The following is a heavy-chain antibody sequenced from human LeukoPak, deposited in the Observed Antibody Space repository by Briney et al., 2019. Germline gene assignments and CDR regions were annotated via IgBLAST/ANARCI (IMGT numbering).Heavy chain of an antibody. CDR2: IIPILGIA. CDR1: GGTFSIYA. D-gene: IGHD3-22*01. Sequence: SVTVSCKASGGTFSIYAISWVRQAPGQGLEWMGRIIPILGIANYAQKFQGRVTITADKSTSTAYMELSSLRSEDTAVYYCARNYYDSSGYLDYIDYWGQGTLVTVSS. J-gene: IGHJ4*02. CDR3: ARNYYDSSGYLDYIDY. V-gene: IGHV1-69*04.